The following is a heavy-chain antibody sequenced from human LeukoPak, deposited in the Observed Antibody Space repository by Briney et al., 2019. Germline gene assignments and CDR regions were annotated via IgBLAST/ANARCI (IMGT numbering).Heavy chain of an antibody. V-gene: IGHV4-34*01. Sequence: SETLSLTCAVYGGSFSGYYWSWIRQPPGKGLEWIGEINHSGSTNYNPSLKSRVTISVDTSKNQFSLKLSSATAADTAVYYCARHEGGTDYWGQGTLVTVSS. J-gene: IGHJ4*02. CDR3: ARHEGGTDY. D-gene: IGHD3-16*01. CDR1: GGSFSGYY. CDR2: INHSGST.